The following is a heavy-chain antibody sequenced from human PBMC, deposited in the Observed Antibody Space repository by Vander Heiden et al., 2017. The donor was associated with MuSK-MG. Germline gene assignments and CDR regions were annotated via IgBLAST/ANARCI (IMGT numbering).Heavy chain of an antibody. CDR1: GLSFPTIPAG. D-gene: IGHD1-26*01. Sequence: QITFKESGPTLVSPTQTLTLTCPFPGLSFPTIPAGVVWIRHPPGTAQEWLWLIYWDDDKRYNPSLRSRITVTKDASKNLVVLMMTNMDTVDTATYYCAHRRDFSGSWNEGNFDYWGQGTLVTVSS. CDR3: AHRRDFSGSWNEGNFDY. J-gene: IGHJ4*02. V-gene: IGHV2-5*02. CDR2: IYWDDDK.